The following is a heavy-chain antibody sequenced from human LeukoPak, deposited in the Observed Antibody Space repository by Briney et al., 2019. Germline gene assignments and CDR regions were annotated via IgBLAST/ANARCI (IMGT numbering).Heavy chain of an antibody. CDR2: ISSGSSYI. D-gene: IGHD3-3*01. CDR3: ARDRWSWFDP. V-gene: IGHV3-21*01. Sequence: GGSLRLSCAASGFTFSSYSMNWVRQAPGKGLEWVSSISSGSSYIYYADSVKGRFTISRDNAKNSLYLQMNSLRAEDTAVYYCARDRWSWFDPWGQGTLVTVSS. J-gene: IGHJ5*02. CDR1: GFTFSSYS.